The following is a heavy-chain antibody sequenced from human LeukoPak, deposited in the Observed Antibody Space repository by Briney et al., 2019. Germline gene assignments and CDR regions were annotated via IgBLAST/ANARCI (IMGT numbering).Heavy chain of an antibody. J-gene: IGHJ4*02. Sequence: ASVKVSCKAFGYTFTGSYMHWVRQAPGQGLEWMGWINPNSGGTNYAQMFQGRVTMTRDTSISTAYMELSRLKSDDTAVYYCAKYYYDSYEGYYFDYWGQGTLVTVSS. CDR3: AKYYYDSYEGYYFDY. CDR2: INPNSGGT. CDR1: GYTFTGSY. D-gene: IGHD3-22*01. V-gene: IGHV1-2*02.